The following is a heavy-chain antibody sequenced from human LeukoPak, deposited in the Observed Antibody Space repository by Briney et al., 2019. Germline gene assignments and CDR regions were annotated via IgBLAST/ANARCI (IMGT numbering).Heavy chain of an antibody. Sequence: PGGSLRLSCAASGFTFSSYWMHWVRQAPGKGLVWVSRINSDGSSTSYADSVKGRFTISRDNAKNTLYLQMNSLRAEDTAVYYCAKAGGYSYGNFDYWGQGTLVTVSS. V-gene: IGHV3-74*01. J-gene: IGHJ4*02. CDR2: INSDGSST. CDR1: GFTFSSYW. D-gene: IGHD5-18*01. CDR3: AKAGGYSYGNFDY.